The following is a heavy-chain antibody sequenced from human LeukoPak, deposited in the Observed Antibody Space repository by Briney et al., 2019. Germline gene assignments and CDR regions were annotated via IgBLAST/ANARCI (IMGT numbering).Heavy chain of an antibody. CDR1: AYSFTSYW. CDR2: IYPADSDT. D-gene: IGHD3-10*01. CDR3: ARTKDSGSYYTAFDY. J-gene: IGHJ4*02. Sequence: GESLKISCKGSAYSFTSYWIGWVRQMPGKGLEWMGIIYPADSDTRYSPSFQGQVTISADKSISTAYLQWSSLKASDTAMYYCARTKDSGSYYTAFDYWGQGILVTVSS. V-gene: IGHV5-51*01.